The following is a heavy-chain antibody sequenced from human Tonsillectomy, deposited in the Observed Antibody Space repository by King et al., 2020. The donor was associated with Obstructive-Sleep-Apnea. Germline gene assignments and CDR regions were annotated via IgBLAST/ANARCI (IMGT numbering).Heavy chain of an antibody. CDR1: GGSISSYY. V-gene: IGHV4-4*07. D-gene: IGHD1-26*01. Sequence: QLQDSGPGLVKSSETLSLTCTVSGGSISSYYWSWILQPAGKGLEWIGRIYTSGSTNYNPSLKSRVTMSVETSKNQFSLKLSSVTAADTAVYYCARVGETTYYYYGMDVWGQGTTVTVSS. CDR3: ARVGETTYYYYGMDV. CDR2: IYTSGST. J-gene: IGHJ6*02.